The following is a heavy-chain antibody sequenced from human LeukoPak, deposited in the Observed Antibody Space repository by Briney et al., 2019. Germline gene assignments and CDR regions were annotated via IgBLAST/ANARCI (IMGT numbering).Heavy chain of an antibody. D-gene: IGHD1-14*01. J-gene: IGHJ4*02. CDR2: IWYDGSNK. Sequence: GRSLRLSCAASGFTFSSYVMHWVRQAPGKGLEWVAVIWYDGSNKYYADSVKGRFTISRDNPKNTLYLQMNSLRAEDTAVYYCARDRNRYFDYWGQGTLVTVSS. CDR3: ARDRNRYFDY. V-gene: IGHV3-33*01. CDR1: GFTFSSYV.